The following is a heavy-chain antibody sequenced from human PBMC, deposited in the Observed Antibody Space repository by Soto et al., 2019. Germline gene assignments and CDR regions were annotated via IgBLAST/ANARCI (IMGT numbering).Heavy chain of an antibody. V-gene: IGHV1-58*01. CDR1: GFTFTSSA. D-gene: IGHD6-19*01. Sequence: QMQLVQSGPEVKKPGTSVKVSCKASGFTFTSSAVQWVRQARGQRLEWIGWIVVGSGNTNYAQKFQERVTITRDMSTITAYMQLSSLRSEDTAVYYCAAESYSSGWYGSDYWGQGTLVTVSS. J-gene: IGHJ4*02. CDR2: IVVGSGNT. CDR3: AAESYSSGWYGSDY.